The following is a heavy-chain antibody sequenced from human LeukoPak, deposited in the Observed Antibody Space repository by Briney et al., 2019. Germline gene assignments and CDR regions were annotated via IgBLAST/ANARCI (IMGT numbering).Heavy chain of an antibody. CDR2: INGCGSST. V-gene: IGHV3-74*01. Sequence: QPGGSLRLSCAASGFTFISYWMHWVRQAPEKGLVWVSRINGCGSSTDFADSVKGRFTISRDNAKNTLYLQMNSLRAEDTAVYYCARDIEAAGLFLDYWGQGTLVTVSS. CDR1: GFTFISYW. J-gene: IGHJ4*02. D-gene: IGHD6-13*01. CDR3: ARDIEAAGLFLDY.